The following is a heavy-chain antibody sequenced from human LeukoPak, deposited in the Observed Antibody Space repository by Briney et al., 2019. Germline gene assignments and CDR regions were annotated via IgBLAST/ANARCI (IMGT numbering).Heavy chain of an antibody. J-gene: IGHJ4*02. Sequence: GGSLRLSCAASGFTFSSYGMHWVRQAPGKGLEWVAFIRYDGSNKYYADSVKGRFTISRDNSKNTLYLQMNSLRAEDTAVYYCAKGLTAYDSSGPTLPFDYWGQGTLVTVSS. CDR2: IRYDGSNK. CDR3: AKGLTAYDSSGPTLPFDY. V-gene: IGHV3-30*02. CDR1: GFTFSSYG. D-gene: IGHD3-22*01.